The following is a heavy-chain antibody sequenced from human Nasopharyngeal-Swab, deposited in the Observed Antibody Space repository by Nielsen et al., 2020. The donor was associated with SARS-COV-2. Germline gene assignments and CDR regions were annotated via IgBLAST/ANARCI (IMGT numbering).Heavy chain of an antibody. CDR2: ISGGDVST. D-gene: IGHD6-13*01. CDR1: GFPFSRHD. CDR3: ATRPASSWHPYCFDY. V-gene: IGHV3-23*01. J-gene: IGHJ4*02. Sequence: GESLKISCAASGFPFSRHDMTWVRQAPGKGLEWVATISGGDVSTYYADSVTGRFTISKDNSENILYLQINRLRAEDTAVYYCATRPASSWHPYCFDYWGRGTLVTVSS.